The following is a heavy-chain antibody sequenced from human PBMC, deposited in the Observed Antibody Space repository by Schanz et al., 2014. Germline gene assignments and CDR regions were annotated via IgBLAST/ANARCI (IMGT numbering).Heavy chain of an antibody. Sequence: QVHLQQWGAGLLQPSETLSLTCGVGGVSFSFYYWSWVRQPPGKGLEWIGEVHPSGTTNYNPSLRYRVTRSVDASKNQFSQKLTSVTAADTAVYYCARGQDHAKTGDLWGRGTLVTISS. CDR2: VHPSGTT. D-gene: IGHD2-2*01. CDR3: ARGQDHAKTGDL. V-gene: IGHV4-34*02. J-gene: IGHJ5*02. CDR1: GVSFSFYY.